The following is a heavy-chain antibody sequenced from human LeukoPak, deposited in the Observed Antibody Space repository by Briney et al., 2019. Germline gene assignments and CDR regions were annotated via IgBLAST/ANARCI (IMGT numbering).Heavy chain of an antibody. CDR3: ARGTPYYGDYGFDP. CDR2: IYTSGST. V-gene: IGHV4-4*07. D-gene: IGHD4-17*01. Sequence: VKPSETLSLTCTVSGGSISSYYWSWIRQPAGKGLEWIGRIYTSGSTNYNPSLKSRVTMSVDTSKNQFSLKLSSVTAAGTAVYYCARGTPYYGDYGFDPWGQGTLVTVSS. CDR1: GGSISSYY. J-gene: IGHJ5*02.